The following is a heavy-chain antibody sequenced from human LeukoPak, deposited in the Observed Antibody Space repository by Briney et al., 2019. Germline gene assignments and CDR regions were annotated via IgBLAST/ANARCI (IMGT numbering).Heavy chain of an antibody. CDR3: ASRTGSYYPFDS. D-gene: IGHD1-26*01. CDR1: GYSFSNYY. Sequence: GESLKISCKGSGYSFSNYYIDWVRQMPGKGLEWMGVMYPGGSDIRYSPSFQGHVTISADQSIDTAYLQWSSLKASDSAMYYCASRTGSYYPFDSWGQGTLVTVSS. CDR2: MYPGGSDI. J-gene: IGHJ4*02. V-gene: IGHV5-51*01.